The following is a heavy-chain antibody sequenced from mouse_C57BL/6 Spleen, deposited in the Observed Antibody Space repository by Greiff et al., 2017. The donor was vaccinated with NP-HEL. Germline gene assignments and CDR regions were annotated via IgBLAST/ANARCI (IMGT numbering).Heavy chain of an antibody. J-gene: IGHJ2*01. V-gene: IGHV5-4*01. CDR3: ARDHGRQLRLPSYFDY. D-gene: IGHD3-2*02. Sequence: EVQVVESGGGLVKPGGSLKLSCAASGFTFSSYAMSWVRQTPEKRLEWVATISDGGSYTYYPDNVKGRFTISRDNAKNNLYLQMSHLKSEDTAMYYCARDHGRQLRLPSYFDYWGKGTTLTVSS. CDR2: ISDGGSYT. CDR1: GFTFSSYA.